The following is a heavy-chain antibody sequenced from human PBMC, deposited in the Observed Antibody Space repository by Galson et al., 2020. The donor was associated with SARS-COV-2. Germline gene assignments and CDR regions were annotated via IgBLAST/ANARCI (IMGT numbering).Heavy chain of an antibody. J-gene: IGHJ4*02. D-gene: IGHD3-22*01. CDR2: IYYSGST. Sequence: SETLSLTCTVSGVSISSYYWSWIRQPPGKGLEWIGNIYYSGSTNYNPSLKSRVTISVDTSKNQFSLKLSSVTAADTAVYYCARESYYSSGDYLADFDYWGQGTLVGVS. V-gene: IGHV4-59*01. CDR3: ARESYYSSGDYLADFDY. CDR1: GVSISSYY.